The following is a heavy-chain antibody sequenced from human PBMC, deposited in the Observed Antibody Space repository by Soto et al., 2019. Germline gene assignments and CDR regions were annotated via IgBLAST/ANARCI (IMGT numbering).Heavy chain of an antibody. J-gene: IGHJ5*02. D-gene: IGHD2-2*01. Sequence: QLQLQESGSGLVKPSQTLSLTCAVSGGSISSGGYSWSWIRQPPGKGLERIGYIYHSGSTYYNSAPXSXXTIPVDRSKNQFSLKLSSVTAADTAVYYCARVPTPWGQGTLVTVSS. V-gene: IGHV4-30-2*01. CDR2: IYHSGST. CDR1: GGSISSGGYS. CDR3: ARVPTP.